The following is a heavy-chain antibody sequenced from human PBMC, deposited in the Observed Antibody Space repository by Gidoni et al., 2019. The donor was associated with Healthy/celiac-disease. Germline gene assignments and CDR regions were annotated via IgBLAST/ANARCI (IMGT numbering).Heavy chain of an antibody. D-gene: IGHD5-12*01. J-gene: IGHJ4*02. V-gene: IGHV3-30*18. CDR1: GFTFSCYG. Sequence: QLQLVESGGGVVQPGRSLRLSCAASGFTFSCYGMHWVRQAPGKGLEWVAVRSYDGSNKYYADSVKGRFTISRDNSKNTLYLQMNSLRAEDTAVYYCAKEMATIWRGLSFDYWGQGTLVTVSS. CDR3: AKEMATIWRGLSFDY. CDR2: RSYDGSNK.